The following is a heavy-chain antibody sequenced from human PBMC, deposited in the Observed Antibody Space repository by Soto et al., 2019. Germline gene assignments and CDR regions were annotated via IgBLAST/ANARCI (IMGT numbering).Heavy chain of an antibody. J-gene: IGHJ6*02. Sequence: ASVKVSCKASGYTFTSYGTSWVRQAPGQGLEWMGWISAYNGNTNYAQKLQGRVTMTTDASTSTAYMELSSLRSDDTAVYYCARESIAAAGYYYYYGMDVWGQGTTVTVSS. V-gene: IGHV1-18*04. CDR3: ARESIAAAGYYYYYGMDV. CDR1: GYTFTSYG. CDR2: ISAYNGNT. D-gene: IGHD6-13*01.